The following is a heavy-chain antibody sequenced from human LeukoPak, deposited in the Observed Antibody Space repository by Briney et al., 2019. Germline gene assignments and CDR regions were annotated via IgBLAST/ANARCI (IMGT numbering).Heavy chain of an antibody. J-gene: IGHJ4*02. CDR2: ISSSSSTI. Sequence: GGSLRLSCAASGFTFSDYYMSWIRQAPGKGLEWVSYISSSSSTIYYADSVKGRFTISRDNAKNSLYLQMNSLRAEDTAAYYCARDGLDSGYDFDYWGQGTLVTVSS. V-gene: IGHV3-11*04. D-gene: IGHD5-12*01. CDR1: GFTFSDYY. CDR3: ARDGLDSGYDFDY.